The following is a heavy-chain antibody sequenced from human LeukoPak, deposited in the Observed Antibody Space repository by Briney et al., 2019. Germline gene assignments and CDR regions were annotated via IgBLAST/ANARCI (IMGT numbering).Heavy chain of an antibody. Sequence: SQTLSLTCAISGDNVSSNSAAWNWIRQSPSRGLEWLGRTYYRSKWYNDYAVSVKSRITISPDTSKNQFSLQLNSVTPEDTAVYYCARVTAALPPGGDAFDIWGQGTMVTVSS. D-gene: IGHD6-25*01. V-gene: IGHV6-1*01. CDR3: ARVTAALPPGGDAFDI. J-gene: IGHJ3*02. CDR2: TYYRSKWYN. CDR1: GDNVSSNSAA.